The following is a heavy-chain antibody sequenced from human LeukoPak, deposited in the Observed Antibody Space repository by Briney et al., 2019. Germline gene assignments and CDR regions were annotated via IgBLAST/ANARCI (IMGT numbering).Heavy chain of an antibody. Sequence: PGGSLRLSCAASGFTFSSYAMHWVRQAPGKGLEWVAVIPYDGSNKYYADSVKGRFTISRDNSKNTLYLQMNSLRAEDTAVYYCARGGLYEHYYYYYMDVWGKGTTVTVSS. V-gene: IGHV3-30*04. CDR3: ARGGLYEHYYYYYMDV. CDR1: GFTFSSYA. D-gene: IGHD2/OR15-2a*01. CDR2: IPYDGSNK. J-gene: IGHJ6*03.